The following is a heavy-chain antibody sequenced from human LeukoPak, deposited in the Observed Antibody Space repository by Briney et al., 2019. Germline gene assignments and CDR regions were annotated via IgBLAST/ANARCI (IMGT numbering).Heavy chain of an antibody. J-gene: IGHJ6*03. V-gene: IGHV4-39*07. Sequence: SETLSLTCTVSGGSISSSSYYWGWIRQPPGKGLEGIGSIYYSGSTYYNPSLKSRVTISVDTSKNQFSLKLSSVTAADTAVYYCARAQGPLLWFGELRYYYMDVWGKGTTVTVSS. CDR3: ARAQGPLLWFGELRYYYMDV. CDR2: IYYSGST. CDR1: GGSISSSSYY. D-gene: IGHD3-10*01.